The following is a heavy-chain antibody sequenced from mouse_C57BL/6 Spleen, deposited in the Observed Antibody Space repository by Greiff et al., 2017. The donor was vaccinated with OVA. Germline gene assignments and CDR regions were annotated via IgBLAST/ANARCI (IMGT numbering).Heavy chain of an antibody. V-gene: IGHV3-6*01. CDR3: ASPFYYDYDGGPYYYAMDY. J-gene: IGHJ4*01. CDR1: GYSITSGYY. CDR2: ISYDGSN. D-gene: IGHD2-4*01. Sequence: VQLQQSGPGLVKPSQSLSLTCSVTGYSITSGYYWNWIRQFPGNKLEWMGYISYDGSNNYNPSLKNRISITRDTSKNQFFLKLNSVTTEDTATYYCASPFYYDYDGGPYYYAMDYWGQGTSVTVSS.